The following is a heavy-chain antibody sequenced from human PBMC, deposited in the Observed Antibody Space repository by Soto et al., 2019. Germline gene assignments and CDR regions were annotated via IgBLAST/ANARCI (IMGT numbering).Heavy chain of an antibody. D-gene: IGHD6-19*01. CDR3: AREGAEAVAEN. CDR1: GDSVSSNSAA. J-gene: IGHJ4*02. CDR2: TYYRTKWYN. V-gene: IGHV6-1*01. Sequence: PSQTLSLTCAISGDSVSSNSAAWNWLRQSPSRGLEWLGRTYYRTKWYNDYAVSVKSRITINPDTSKNQFSLQLNSVTPEDTAVYYCAREGAEAVAENWVQGTLVTVSS.